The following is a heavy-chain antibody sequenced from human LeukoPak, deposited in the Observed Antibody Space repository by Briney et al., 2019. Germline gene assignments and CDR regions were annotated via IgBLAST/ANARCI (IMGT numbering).Heavy chain of an antibody. CDR2: INPSGSST. CDR3: AREGFYGRELFPAFDY. CDR1: GDTFTNYY. J-gene: IGHJ4*02. Sequence: ASVKVSCKASGDTFTNYYIHWVRQAPGQGLEWMGIINPSGSSTSYAQKFQGRVTMIRDTSTSTVNMELSNLRSEDTAVYYCAREGFYGRELFPAFDYWGQGTLVTVSS. V-gene: IGHV1-46*01. D-gene: IGHD3-10*01.